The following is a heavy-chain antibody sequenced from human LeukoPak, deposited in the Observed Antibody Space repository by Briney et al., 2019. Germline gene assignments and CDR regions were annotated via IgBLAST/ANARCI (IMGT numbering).Heavy chain of an antibody. J-gene: IGHJ6*02. D-gene: IGHD6-6*01. CDR2: IKQDGSEK. V-gene: IGHV3-7*01. CDR1: GFTFSSYW. Sequence: GGSLRLSCAASGFTFSSYWMSWVRQAPGKGLEWVANIKQDGSEKYYVDSVKGRFTISRDNAKNSLYLQMNSLRAEDTAVYYCVRDSSSSSAYYYYYYGMDVWGQGTTVTVSS. CDR3: VRDSSSSSAYYYYYYGMDV.